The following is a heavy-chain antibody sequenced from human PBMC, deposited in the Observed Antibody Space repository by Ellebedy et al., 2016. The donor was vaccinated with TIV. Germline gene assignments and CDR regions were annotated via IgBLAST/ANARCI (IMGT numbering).Heavy chain of an antibody. CDR2: INPNRGHT. CDR1: GHPFTGYY. D-gene: IGHD3-10*01. J-gene: IGHJ2*01. Sequence: AASVKVSCKASGHPFTGYYFHWVRQAPGQGLEWMGWINPNRGHTNYAQKFRGRVTMTSEMSIRTVHMEMSSLRSDDTAVYYCATGTQAASSVWYFDLWGRGTLVAVSS. CDR3: ATGTQAASSVWYFDL. V-gene: IGHV1-2*02.